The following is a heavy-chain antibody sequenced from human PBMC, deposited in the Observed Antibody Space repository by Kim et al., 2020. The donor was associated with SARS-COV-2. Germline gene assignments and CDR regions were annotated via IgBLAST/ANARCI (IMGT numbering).Heavy chain of an antibody. D-gene: IGHD6-13*01. CDR3: ARDYSSSWPKGRYGGWFDP. CDR2: INHSGST. Sequence: SETLSLTCAVYGGSFSGYYWSWIRQPPGKGLEWIGEINHSGSTNYNPSLKSRVTISVDTSKNQFSLKLSSVTAADTAVYYCARDYSSSWPKGRYGGWFDPWGQGTLVTVSS. J-gene: IGHJ5*02. V-gene: IGHV4-34*01. CDR1: GGSFSGYY.